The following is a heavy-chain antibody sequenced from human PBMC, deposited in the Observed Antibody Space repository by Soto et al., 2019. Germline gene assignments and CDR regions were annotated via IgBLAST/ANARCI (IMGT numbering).Heavy chain of an antibody. J-gene: IGHJ3*02. CDR3: ARDLDYYDAGSPDAFDI. Sequence: EVQLVESGGGLVQPGESLRLSCAASAFTLSSYSMNWVRQAPGQGLEWISHISSDSSAIYNADSVDGRFTISRDNAKNSLYLQMHSLRDEDTAVYYCARDLDYYDAGSPDAFDIWGQGTMVTVSS. CDR2: ISSDSSAI. D-gene: IGHD3-10*01. CDR1: AFTLSSYS. V-gene: IGHV3-48*02.